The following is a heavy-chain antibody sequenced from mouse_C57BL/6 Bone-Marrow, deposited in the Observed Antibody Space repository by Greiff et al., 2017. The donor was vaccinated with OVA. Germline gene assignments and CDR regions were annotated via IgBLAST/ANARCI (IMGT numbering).Heavy chain of an antibody. Sequence: VHLVASGAALVKPGASVKISCKASGYAFRSYWMNWVKQRPGPGLAWIGQIYPGDGDPTYNGKFKGKATLTADKSSSPAYMQLSSLTSEDSAVYFCAREDYYAMDYWGQGTSVTVTS. CDR1: GYAFRSYW. CDR3: AREDYYAMDY. J-gene: IGHJ4*01. V-gene: IGHV1-80*01. CDR2: IYPGDGDP.